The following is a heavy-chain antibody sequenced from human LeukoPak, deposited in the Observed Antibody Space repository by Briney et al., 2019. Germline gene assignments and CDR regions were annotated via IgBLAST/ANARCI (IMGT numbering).Heavy chain of an antibody. D-gene: IGHD2-15*01. J-gene: IGHJ4*02. Sequence: GGSLRLSCAASGFTFSSYGMHWVRQAPGKGLEWVAVIWYDGSNKYYADSVKGRFTISRDNSKNTLYLQMNSLRAEDTAVYYCAKSPCSGGSCSLDYWGQGTLVTVSS. CDR2: IWYDGSNK. CDR3: AKSPCSGGSCSLDY. CDR1: GFTFSSYG. V-gene: IGHV3-30*02.